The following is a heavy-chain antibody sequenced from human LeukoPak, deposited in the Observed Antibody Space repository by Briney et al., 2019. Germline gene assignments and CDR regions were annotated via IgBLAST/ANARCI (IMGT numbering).Heavy chain of an antibody. V-gene: IGHV3-23*01. Sequence: GGSLRLSCAASGFTFSSYAMSWVRQAPGKGLEWVSAISGSGGSTYYADSVKGRFTISRDNSKNTLYLQMNSLRAEDTAVYYCAKHIVVPAAKKYYFDYWGQGTLVTVSS. CDR1: GFTFSSYA. CDR2: ISGSGGST. J-gene: IGHJ4*02. D-gene: IGHD2-2*01. CDR3: AKHIVVPAAKKYYFDY.